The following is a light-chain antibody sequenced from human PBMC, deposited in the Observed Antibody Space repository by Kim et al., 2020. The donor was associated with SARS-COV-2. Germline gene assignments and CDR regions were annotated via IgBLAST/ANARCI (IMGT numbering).Light chain of an antibody. V-gene: IGKV1-13*02. Sequence: AIQLTQSPSSLSASVGDRVAITCRASQGIGSAVAWYQQKPGEAPKLLIYSASTLESGVPSRFSGSGSVTDFTLTISSLRPEDFATYYCQQFTESPITFGPGTRLEIK. J-gene: IGKJ5*01. CDR1: QGIGSA. CDR2: SAS. CDR3: QQFTESPIT.